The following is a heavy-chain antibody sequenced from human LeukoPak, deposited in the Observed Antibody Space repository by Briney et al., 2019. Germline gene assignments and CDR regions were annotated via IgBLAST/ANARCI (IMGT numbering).Heavy chain of an antibody. Sequence: GGSLRLSCAASGFTFSTYWMNWVRQTPGEGLEWVANIKEDGSRQYYVDSVKGRFTISRDNAKNSLYLQMNSLRVEDTTVYYCARDGGGYDSWGQGTLVTVSS. D-gene: IGHD5-24*01. CDR1: GFTFSTYW. V-gene: IGHV3-7*01. CDR3: ARDGGGYDS. CDR2: IKEDGSRQ. J-gene: IGHJ5*01.